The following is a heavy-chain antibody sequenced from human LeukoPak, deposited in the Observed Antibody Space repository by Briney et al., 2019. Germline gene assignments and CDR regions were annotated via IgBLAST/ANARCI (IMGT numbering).Heavy chain of an antibody. Sequence: PSETLSLTCAVYGGSFSGYYWGWIRQPPGKGLEWIGEINHSGSTNYNPSLKSRVTISVDTSKNQFSLKLSSVTAADTAVYYCARGAGYSGYDLDYWGQGTLVTVSS. CDR2: INHSGST. V-gene: IGHV4-34*01. CDR3: ARGAGYSGYDLDY. J-gene: IGHJ4*02. D-gene: IGHD5-12*01. CDR1: GGSFSGYY.